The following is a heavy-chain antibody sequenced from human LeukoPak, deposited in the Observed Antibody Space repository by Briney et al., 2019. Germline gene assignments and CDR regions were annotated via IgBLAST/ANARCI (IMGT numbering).Heavy chain of an antibody. J-gene: IGHJ6*03. CDR1: GFTFSSYS. V-gene: IGHV3-21*01. CDR3: ARVGPRRYYYDSSGYMDV. CDR2: IISSSSYI. Sequence: GGSLTLSCAASGFTFSSYSMNWVRQAPGKGLEWVSSIISSSSYIYYADSVKGRFTISRDNAKNSLYLQMHSLRGEDTAVYYCARVGPRRYYYDSSGYMDVWGQGTTVTVSS. D-gene: IGHD3-22*01.